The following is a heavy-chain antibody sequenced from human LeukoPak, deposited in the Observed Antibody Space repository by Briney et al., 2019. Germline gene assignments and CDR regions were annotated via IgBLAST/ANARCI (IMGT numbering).Heavy chain of an antibody. V-gene: IGHV4-34*01. CDR1: GGSFTHYF. CDR3: ARGRIAKIVVVHSFHYGMDV. D-gene: IGHD3-22*01. J-gene: IGHJ6*02. Sequence: SETLSLTCDVFGGSFTHYFWTWIRQSPGKGLEWIGEINDYTGNTNYNPSLNSRVSISLEKSKNQFSLELRSVTAADTAVYYCARGRIAKIVVVHSFHYGMDVWGQGTTVTVSS. CDR2: INDYTGNT.